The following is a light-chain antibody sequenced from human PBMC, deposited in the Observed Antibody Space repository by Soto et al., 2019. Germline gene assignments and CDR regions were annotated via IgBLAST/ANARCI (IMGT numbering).Light chain of an antibody. J-gene: IGKJ2*01. Sequence: DSVMTQTPLSSPVTLGQLASISCRSSQSLVHSDGNTYLSWLQQRPGQPPRLLIYKVSNRFSGVPDRFSGSGAGTDFKLKIRTVEAEAVRIYYCMQDTQFPPYTFGQWTKLEIK. CDR1: QSLVHSDGNTY. CDR2: KVS. V-gene: IGKV2-24*01. CDR3: MQDTQFPPYT.